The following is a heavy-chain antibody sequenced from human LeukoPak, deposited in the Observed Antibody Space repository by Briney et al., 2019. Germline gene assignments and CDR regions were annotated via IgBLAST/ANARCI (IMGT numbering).Heavy chain of an antibody. CDR1: GYTFTGYY. Sequence: GASVKVSCKASGYTFTGYYMHWVRQAPGQGLEWMGWINPNSGGTNYAQKFQGRVTMTRDTSISTAYMELSRLRSDDTAVYYCARVPYYDSSGYQGVDYWGQGTLVTVSS. CDR2: INPNSGGT. D-gene: IGHD3-22*01. CDR3: ARVPYYDSSGYQGVDY. V-gene: IGHV1-2*02. J-gene: IGHJ4*02.